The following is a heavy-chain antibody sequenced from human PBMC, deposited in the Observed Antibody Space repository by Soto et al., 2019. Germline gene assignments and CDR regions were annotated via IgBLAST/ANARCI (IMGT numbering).Heavy chain of an antibody. CDR1: GGSISSGGYY. CDR3: ARLYRHSSLRKPRSDGMDV. V-gene: IGHV4-31*03. Sequence: SETLSLTCTVSGGSISSGGYYWSWIRQHPGKGLEWIGYIYYSGSTYYNPSLKSRVTISVDTSKNQFSLKLSSVTAADTAVYYCARLYRHSSLRKPRSDGMDVWGQGTTVTVSS. J-gene: IGHJ6*02. D-gene: IGHD6-13*01. CDR2: IYYSGST.